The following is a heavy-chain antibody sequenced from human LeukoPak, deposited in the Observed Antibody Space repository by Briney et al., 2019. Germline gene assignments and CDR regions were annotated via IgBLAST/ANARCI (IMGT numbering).Heavy chain of an antibody. CDR1: GGSFSGYY. V-gene: IGHV4-4*09. CDR2: IYTSGST. CDR3: ARYLGIAARPYYYYYYMGV. J-gene: IGHJ6*03. Sequence: SETLSLTCAVYGGSFSGYYWSWIRQPPGKGLEWIGYIYTSGSTNYNPSLKSRVTISVDTSKNQFSLKLSSVTAADTAVYYCARYLGIAARPYYYYYYMGVWGKGTTVTVSS. D-gene: IGHD6-6*01.